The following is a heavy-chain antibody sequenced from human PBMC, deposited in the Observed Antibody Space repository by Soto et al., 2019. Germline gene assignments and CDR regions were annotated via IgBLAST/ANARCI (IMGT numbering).Heavy chain of an antibody. CDR2: INHSGST. V-gene: IGHV4-34*01. D-gene: IGHD2-2*01. Sequence: SETLSLTCAVYGGSFSGYYWSWIRQPPGKGLEWIGEINHSGSTNYNPSLKSRVTISVDTSKNQFSLKLSSVTAADTAVYYCARGRRRSDCSSTSCRTGYYYYYYGMDVWGQGTTVTVS. CDR1: GGSFSGYY. J-gene: IGHJ6*02. CDR3: ARGRRRSDCSSTSCRTGYYYYYYGMDV.